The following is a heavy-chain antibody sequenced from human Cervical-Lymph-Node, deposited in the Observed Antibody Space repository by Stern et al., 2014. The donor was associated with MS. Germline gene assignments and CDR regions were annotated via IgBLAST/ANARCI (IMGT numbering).Heavy chain of an antibody. V-gene: IGHV1-2*07. CDR1: GYTFSAHY. J-gene: IGHJ6*02. CDR2: VNPNSGGT. D-gene: IGHD3-3*01. CDR3: ARGPNEHWGGHYTSHAMDV. Sequence: QMQLVQSGAEVKKPGASVKVSCKAYGYTFSAHYLHWVRQAPGQGLAWMGWVNPNSGGTLYSPHFHGRVTMTRDTSTTTAFMELTRLTSDDTAIYYCARGPNEHWGGHYTSHAMDVWGQGTTVTVSS.